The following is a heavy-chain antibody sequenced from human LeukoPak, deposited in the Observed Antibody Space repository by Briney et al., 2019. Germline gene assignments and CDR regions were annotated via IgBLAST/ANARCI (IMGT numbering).Heavy chain of an antibody. V-gene: IGHV3-23*01. CDR3: ARRAYYDSSGYSPASGYFDI. CDR2: ISGSGGST. Sequence: GGSLRLSCAASGFTFSSYAMSWVRQAPGKGLEWVSAISGSGGSTNYADSVKGRFTISRDNSKNTLYLQMNSLRAEDTAVYYCARRAYYDSSGYSPASGYFDIWGRGTLVSVSS. CDR1: GFTFSSYA. D-gene: IGHD3-22*01. J-gene: IGHJ2*01.